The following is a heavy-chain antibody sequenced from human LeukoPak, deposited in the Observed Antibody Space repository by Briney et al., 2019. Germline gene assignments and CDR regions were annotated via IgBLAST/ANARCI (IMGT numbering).Heavy chain of an antibody. D-gene: IGHD6-19*01. CDR3: ARVGSGWFFDY. J-gene: IGHJ4*02. Sequence: PSQTLSLTCTVSGSSISSGSYYWSWIRQPAGKGLEWIGRIYTSGSTNYNPSLKSRVTISVDTSKNQFSLKLSSVTAADTAVYYCARVGSGWFFDYWGQGTLVTVSS. CDR2: IYTSGST. CDR1: GSSISSGSYY. V-gene: IGHV4-61*02.